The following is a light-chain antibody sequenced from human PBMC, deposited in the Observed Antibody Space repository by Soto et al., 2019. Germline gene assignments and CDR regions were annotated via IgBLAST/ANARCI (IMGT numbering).Light chain of an antibody. J-gene: IGKJ1*01. CDR2: GAS. CDR1: QSVSSD. Sequence: ETVMTQSPATLSVSPGERATLSCRASQSVSSDLAWYQQKPGQAPRLLIFGASTRATSIPARFTGSGSGKEFTLTISSLQSEDFAVYYCQQYKNWPRTFGQGTKVEFK. V-gene: IGKV3-15*01. CDR3: QQYKNWPRT.